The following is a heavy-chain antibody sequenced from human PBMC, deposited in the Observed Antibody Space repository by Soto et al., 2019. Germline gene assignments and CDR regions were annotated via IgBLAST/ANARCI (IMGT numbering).Heavy chain of an antibody. CDR3: ARVSMPGIYGEDV. D-gene: IGHD3-10*01. Sequence: SVKVSCKASRGTFGNYAVSWVRQAPGQGLEWVGGIMPVFGTVNYAQKFQGRVTITADKFTNTAYMELSSLTSQDTAIYYCARVSMPGIYGEDVWGPGTTVTVSS. V-gene: IGHV1-69*06. CDR2: IMPVFGTV. CDR1: RGTFGNYA. J-gene: IGHJ6*02.